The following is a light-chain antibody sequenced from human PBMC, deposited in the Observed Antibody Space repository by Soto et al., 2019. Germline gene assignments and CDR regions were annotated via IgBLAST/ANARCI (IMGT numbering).Light chain of an antibody. CDR2: SAS. CDR3: QQYNDWPPST. J-gene: IGKJ1*01. CDR1: QSDSSS. V-gene: IGKV3-15*01. Sequence: EIVMTQSPATLSMSPGERATLSCRASQSDSSSLAWYQQNPGQAPRLLIYSASTRATGIPARFSGSGSGTEFTLTISSLQSEDFAVYYCQQYNDWPPSTFGQGTKVEIK.